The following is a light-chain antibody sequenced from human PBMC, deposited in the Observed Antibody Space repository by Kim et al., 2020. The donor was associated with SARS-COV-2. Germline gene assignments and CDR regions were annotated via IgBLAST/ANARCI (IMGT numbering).Light chain of an antibody. CDR2: GAS. V-gene: IGKV1-16*02. J-gene: IGKJ2*01. Sequence: SASVGDRVTITCRASQDIATHLAWFQQKPGKAPKSLIYGASNLQTGVPSKFSGSGSGTDFTLTIIGLQPEDFATYYCQQYSRYPPTFGQGTKLEI. CDR3: QQYSRYPPT. CDR1: QDIATH.